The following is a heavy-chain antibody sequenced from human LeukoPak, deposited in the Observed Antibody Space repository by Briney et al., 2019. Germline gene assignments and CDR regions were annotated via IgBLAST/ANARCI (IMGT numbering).Heavy chain of an antibody. J-gene: IGHJ4*02. CDR3: AKDMDVYGSGSYYKGFDY. CDR1: GLTFSIYA. D-gene: IGHD3-10*01. Sequence: PGGSLRPSCALYGLTFSIYAMHWVRQAPGKGLECVAVIWYDGSNKYYADSVKGRFTISRDNSKNTLYLQMNSLRAEDTAVYYCAKDMDVYGSGSYYKGFDYWGQGTLVTVSS. CDR2: IWYDGSNK. V-gene: IGHV3-33*06.